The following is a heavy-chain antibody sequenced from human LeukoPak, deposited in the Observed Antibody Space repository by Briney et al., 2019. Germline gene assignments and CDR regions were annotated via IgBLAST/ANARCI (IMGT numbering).Heavy chain of an antibody. CDR3: ARMVGWGARRYYYYYMDV. V-gene: IGHV4-59*02. Sequence: GSLRLSCAASGFTVSSNYMSWIRQPPGKGLEWIGYIYYSGSTNYNPSLKSRVTISVDTSKNQFSLKLSSVTAADTAVYYCARMVGWGARRYYYYYMDVWGKGTTITISS. CDR1: GFTVSSNY. D-gene: IGHD1-26*01. CDR2: IYYSGST. J-gene: IGHJ6*03.